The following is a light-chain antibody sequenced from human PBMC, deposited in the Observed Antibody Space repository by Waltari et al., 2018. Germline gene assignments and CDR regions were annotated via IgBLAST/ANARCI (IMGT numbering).Light chain of an antibody. CDR2: DVS. V-gene: IGLV2-14*01. CDR1: NSDVGGYNY. CDR3: SSYTSSSTYV. J-gene: IGLJ1*01. Sequence: QCAMTQPAPVSGSHGQSITISCNGTNSDVGGYNYVTWYKQHPGKATQLMIYDVSNRPSGVCNRVSVSKSGDTASRTISGLQAEDEADYYCSSYTSSSTYVFGTGNKVTVL.